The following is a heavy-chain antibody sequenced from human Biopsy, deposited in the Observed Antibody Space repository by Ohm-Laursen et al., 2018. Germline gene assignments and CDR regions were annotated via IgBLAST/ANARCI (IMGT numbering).Heavy chain of an antibody. V-gene: IGHV1-69*13. CDR2: IIPLFGAP. J-gene: IGHJ4*02. D-gene: IGHD5-12*01. CDR1: GAIFSNYA. Sequence: GASVKVSCNASGAIFSNYAITWVRQAPGRGLEWMGGIIPLFGAPNYAQKFQGRLTITADESKSTTYMELSSLRSEDTAVYYCARLGSGDYFPTFFDFWGQGALVTVSS. CDR3: ARLGSGDYFPTFFDF.